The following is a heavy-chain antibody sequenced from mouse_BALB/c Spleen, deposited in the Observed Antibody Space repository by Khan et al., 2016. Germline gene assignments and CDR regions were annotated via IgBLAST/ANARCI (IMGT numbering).Heavy chain of an antibody. Sequence: EVQLQESGPDLVKPSQSLSLTCTVTGYSITSGYSWHWIRQFPGNKLEWMGYIHHGGVTNYNPSLKSRISITRDTSKHPFFLQLNYVTTEDTATDYGTRYLDGSGPLCAYWGQGTPVTVSA. CDR3: TRYLDGSGPLCAY. V-gene: IGHV3-1*02. J-gene: IGHJ3*01. D-gene: IGHD1-1*01. CDR1: GYSITSGYS. CDR2: IHHGGVT.